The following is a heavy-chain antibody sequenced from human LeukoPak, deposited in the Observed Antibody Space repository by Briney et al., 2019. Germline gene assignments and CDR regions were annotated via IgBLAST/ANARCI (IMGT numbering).Heavy chain of an antibody. J-gene: IGHJ3*02. CDR2: ISSSSSYI. CDR3: ARRTMIVDDAFDI. V-gene: IGHV3-21*01. Sequence: PGGSLRLSCAASGFTFSSYSMNWVRQAPGKGLEWVSSISSSSSYIYYADSVKGRFTISRDYAKNSLYLQMNSLRAEDTAVYYCARRTMIVDDAFDIWGQGTMVTVSS. D-gene: IGHD3-22*01. CDR1: GFTFSSYS.